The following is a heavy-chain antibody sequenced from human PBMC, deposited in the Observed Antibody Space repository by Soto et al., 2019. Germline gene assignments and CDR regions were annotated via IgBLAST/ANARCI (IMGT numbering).Heavy chain of an antibody. CDR2: INPSGGIT. CDR1: GYTLTSYY. D-gene: IGHD2-2*01. V-gene: IGHV1-46*01. J-gene: IGHJ6*02. Sequence: ASVKVSCKASGYTLTSYYLHWVRQAPGQGPEWMGIINPSGGITNDAQKFQDRVTMTSDTSTSTVYMELSSLRSEDTAVYYCARGIGTTRYYYYYGMDVWGQGTTVTVSS. CDR3: ARGIGTTRYYYYYGMDV.